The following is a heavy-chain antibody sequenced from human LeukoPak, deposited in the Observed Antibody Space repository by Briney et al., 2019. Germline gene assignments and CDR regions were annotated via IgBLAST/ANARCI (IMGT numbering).Heavy chain of an antibody. D-gene: IGHD6-13*01. Sequence: QAGRSLRLSCAASGFTFSSYAMHWVRQAPGKGLEWVAVISYDGSNKYYADSVKGRFTISRDNSKNTLYLQMNSLRAEDTAVYYCARVSTLSSSWGRYYYYYGMDVWGQGTTVTVSS. CDR1: GFTFSSYA. J-gene: IGHJ6*02. CDR2: ISYDGSNK. V-gene: IGHV3-30*04. CDR3: ARVSTLSSSWGRYYYYYGMDV.